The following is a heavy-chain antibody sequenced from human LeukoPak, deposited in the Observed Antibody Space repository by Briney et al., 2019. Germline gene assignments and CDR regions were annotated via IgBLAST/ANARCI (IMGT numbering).Heavy chain of an antibody. CDR1: GGSISTSGYY. Sequence: PSETLSLTCTVSGGSISTSGYYWGWICQSPGKGLEWIGNIYYSGSTYYNPSLKSRATMSVDTSKNQFSLKLSSVTAADTAVYSCARIIAVAAAPGWVDPWGQGTLVTVSS. J-gene: IGHJ5*02. CDR2: IYYSGST. D-gene: IGHD6-13*01. V-gene: IGHV4-39*01. CDR3: ARIIAVAAAPGWVDP.